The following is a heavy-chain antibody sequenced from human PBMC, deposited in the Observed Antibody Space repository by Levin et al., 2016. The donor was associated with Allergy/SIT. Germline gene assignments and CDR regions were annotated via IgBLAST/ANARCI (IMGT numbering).Heavy chain of an antibody. CDR3: ARETGTAIGYFDH. D-gene: IGHD1/OR15-1a*01. V-gene: IGHV4-39*07. J-gene: IGHJ1*01. CDR2: RYYDGTT. CDR1: GGSIGSSSYY. Sequence: SETLSLTCSVSGGSIGSSSYYWAWIRQPPGKGLEWIGSRYYDGTTFYNPSLKSRVTMSVDTSDNQFSLKLSSVTAADTAVYYCARETGTAIGYFDHWGQGTLVTVSS.